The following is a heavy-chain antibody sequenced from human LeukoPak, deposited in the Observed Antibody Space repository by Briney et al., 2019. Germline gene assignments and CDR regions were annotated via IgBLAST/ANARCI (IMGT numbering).Heavy chain of an antibody. V-gene: IGHV3-21*01. J-gene: IGHJ4*02. D-gene: IGHD6-13*01. Sequence: GWSLRLSCAASGFTFSSYSMNWVRQAAGKGLEWVSSISSSSSYIYYADSVKGRFTISRDNAKNSLYLQMNSLRAEDTAVYYCARGGIAAAFDYWGQGTLVTVSS. CDR1: GFTFSSYS. CDR3: ARGGIAAAFDY. CDR2: ISSSSSYI.